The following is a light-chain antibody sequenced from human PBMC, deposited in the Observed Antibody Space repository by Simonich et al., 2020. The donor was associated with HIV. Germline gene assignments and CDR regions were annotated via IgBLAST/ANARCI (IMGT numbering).Light chain of an antibody. J-gene: IGLJ3*02. CDR2: KDS. CDR3: QSADTSGTYRGV. Sequence: SYELTQPSSVSVSPGQTARITCSGVVLAKKYVRWFQQKPGQAPVLVIYKDSERPPWIPERFSGSSSGTTVTLTISVVQAEDEADYYCQSADTSGTYRGVFGGGTKLTVL. CDR1: VLAKKY. V-gene: IGLV3-25*03.